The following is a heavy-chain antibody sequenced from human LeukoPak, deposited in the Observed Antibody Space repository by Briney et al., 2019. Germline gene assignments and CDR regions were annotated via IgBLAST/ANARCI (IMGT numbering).Heavy chain of an antibody. CDR1: GGSFSGYH. CDR3: ARLLQRYYYYGMDV. J-gene: IGHJ6*02. D-gene: IGHD3-22*01. Sequence: PSETLSLTCAVYGGSFSGYHWNWIRQPPGRGLEWIGEIGHSGSTNYNPSLKSRVTISVDTSKNQFSLKLSSVTAADTAVYYCARLLQRYYYYGMDVWGQGTTVTVSS. V-gene: IGHV4-34*01. CDR2: IGHSGST.